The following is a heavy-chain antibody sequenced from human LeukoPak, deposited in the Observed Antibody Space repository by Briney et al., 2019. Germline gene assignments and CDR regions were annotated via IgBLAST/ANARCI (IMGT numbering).Heavy chain of an antibody. CDR1: GGSISSSSYY. Sequence: PSETLSLTCTVSGGSISSSSYYWGWIRQPPGKGLEWIGSIYYSGSTYYNPSLKSRVTISVDTSKNQFSLKLSSVTAADTAVYYCARRAITRVRGVPPGGWFAPWGQGTLVTVSS. CDR3: ARRAITRVRGVPPGGWFAP. D-gene: IGHD3-10*01. CDR2: IYYSGST. V-gene: IGHV4-39*01. J-gene: IGHJ5*02.